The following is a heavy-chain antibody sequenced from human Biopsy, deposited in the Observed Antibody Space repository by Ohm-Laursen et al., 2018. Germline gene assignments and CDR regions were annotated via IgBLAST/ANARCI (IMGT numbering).Heavy chain of an antibody. CDR3: ARDPHGEGRDYGSYFDY. D-gene: IGHD4-17*01. Sequence: ASVEVSCKASGYPFITYGISWVRQAPGQGLEWMGWISAYNGHTKFARKFQDRVTMTTDTSTTTAYMDLRSLRSDDTAVYYCARDPHGEGRDYGSYFDYWGQGTLVTVSS. V-gene: IGHV1-18*01. J-gene: IGHJ4*02. CDR2: ISAYNGHT. CDR1: GYPFITYG.